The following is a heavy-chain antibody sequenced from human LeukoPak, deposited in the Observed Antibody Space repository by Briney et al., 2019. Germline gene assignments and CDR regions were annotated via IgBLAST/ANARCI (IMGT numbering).Heavy chain of an antibody. D-gene: IGHD2-15*01. CDR1: GFTFSNAW. CDR3: ARDLILADNGGSSAHDY. J-gene: IGHJ4*02. CDR2: IKSKTDGGTT. V-gene: IGHV3-15*01. Sequence: GGSLRLSCAASGFTFSNAWMSWVRQAPGKGLEWVGRIKSKTDGGTTDYAAPVKGRFTISRDDSKNTLYLQMNSLRAEDTAVYYCARDLILADNGGSSAHDYWGQGTLVTVSS.